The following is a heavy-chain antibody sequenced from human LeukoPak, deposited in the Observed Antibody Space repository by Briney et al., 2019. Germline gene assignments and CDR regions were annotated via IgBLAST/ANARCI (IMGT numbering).Heavy chain of an antibody. V-gene: IGHV5-51*01. CDR2: IYPGDSDT. CDR3: ATAKPGLRYFDWLPSNDAFDI. J-gene: IGHJ3*02. Sequence: GESLKISCKGSGYSFTSYWIGWVRQMPGKGLEWMGIIYPGDSDTRYSPSFQGQVTISADKSISTAYLQWSSLKASDTAMYYCATAKPGLRYFDWLPSNDAFDIWGQGTMVTVSS. D-gene: IGHD3-9*01. CDR1: GYSFTSYW.